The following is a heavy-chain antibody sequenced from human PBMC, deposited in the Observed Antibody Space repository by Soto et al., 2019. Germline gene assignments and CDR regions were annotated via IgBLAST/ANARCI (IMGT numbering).Heavy chain of an antibody. CDR3: ARVVPGAEAWFGP. V-gene: IGHV1-18*01. CDR2: ISLYSDGT. Sequence: SVKVSCETSGYTLSNSGITWGRQAPGQPLEWLGWISLYSDGTNYAQKFQGRVSMTTDTSTTTDYMELRSLRSDDTAVYYCARVVPGAEAWFGPWGQGTLVTVSS. D-gene: IGHD2-2*01. CDR1: GYTLSNSG. J-gene: IGHJ5*02.